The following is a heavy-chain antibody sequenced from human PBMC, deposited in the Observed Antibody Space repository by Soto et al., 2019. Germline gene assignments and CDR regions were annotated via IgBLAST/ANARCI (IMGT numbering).Heavy chain of an antibody. CDR1: GFTFSDYY. CDR2: ISSSSRPT. Sequence: QVQLVESGGGLVKPGGSLRLSCAASGFTFSDYYMSWIRQAPGKGLEWLSYISSSSRPTTYADSVQGRFTITRDNSRNSLFLQMNSLRAEDTALYSCAKGTVVRSPADDYIDYYYNAMDVWGQGTTVTVSS. D-gene: IGHD2-2*01. V-gene: IGHV3-11*06. CDR3: AKGTVVRSPADDYIDYYYNAMDV. J-gene: IGHJ6*02.